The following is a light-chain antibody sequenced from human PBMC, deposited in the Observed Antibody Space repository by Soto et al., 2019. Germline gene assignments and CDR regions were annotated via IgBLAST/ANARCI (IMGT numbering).Light chain of an antibody. CDR3: QQYGSSPTT. J-gene: IGKJ1*01. CDR1: QSVSSY. Sequence: IVLTQSPVTLSLSPGERATLSCRASQSVSSYLAWHQQKPGQPPRLLIYDTSNRATGIPARFSGSGSGTDFTLTISRLEPEDFAVYYCQQYGSSPTTFGHGTKVDIK. V-gene: IGKV3-20*01. CDR2: DTS.